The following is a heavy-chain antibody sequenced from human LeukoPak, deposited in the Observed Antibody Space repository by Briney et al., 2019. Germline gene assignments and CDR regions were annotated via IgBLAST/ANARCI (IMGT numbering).Heavy chain of an antibody. CDR1: GYTFTGYY. V-gene: IGHV1-8*02. J-gene: IGHJ6*02. CDR3: ARGRYYYGMDV. Sequence: ASVKVSCKASGYTFTGYYMHWVRQATGQGLEWMGWMNPNSGNTGYAQKFQGRVTMTRNTSISTAYMELSSLRSEDTAVYYCARGRYYYGMDVWGQGTTVTVSS. CDR2: MNPNSGNT.